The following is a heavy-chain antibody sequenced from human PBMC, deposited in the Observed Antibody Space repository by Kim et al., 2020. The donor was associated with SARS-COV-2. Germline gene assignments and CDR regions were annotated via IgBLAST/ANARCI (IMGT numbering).Heavy chain of an antibody. Sequence: GGSLRLSCAASGFTFGDYAMHWVRQAPGKGLEWVSGISWNSGSIGYADSVKGRFTISRDNAKNSLYLQMNSLRAEDTALYYCAKVGSWGRTYYYYGMDVWGQGTTVTVSS. CDR1: GFTFGDYA. V-gene: IGHV3-9*01. CDR3: AKVGSWGRTYYYYGMDV. D-gene: IGHD3-16*01. J-gene: IGHJ6*02. CDR2: ISWNSGSI.